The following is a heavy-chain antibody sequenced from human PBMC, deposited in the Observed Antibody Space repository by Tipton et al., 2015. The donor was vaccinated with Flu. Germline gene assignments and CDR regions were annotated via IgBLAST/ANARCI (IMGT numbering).Heavy chain of an antibody. J-gene: IGHJ2*01. CDR2: IYYSGST. Sequence: TLSLTCTVSGGSISSSSYYWGWIRQPPGKGLEWIGSIYYSGSTYYNPSLKSRVTISVDTSKNQFSLKLSSVTAADTAVYYCARGRTSRGVPAAMGYFDLWGRGTLVTVSS. CDR3: ARGRTSRGVPAAMGYFDL. V-gene: IGHV4-39*01. D-gene: IGHD2-2*01. CDR1: GGSISSSSYY.